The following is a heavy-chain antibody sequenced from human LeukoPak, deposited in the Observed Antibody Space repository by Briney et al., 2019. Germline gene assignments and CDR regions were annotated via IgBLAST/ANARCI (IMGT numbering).Heavy chain of an antibody. CDR2: IRYDGSNK. CDR1: GFTFSSYG. V-gene: IGHV3-30*02. J-gene: IGHJ4*02. D-gene: IGHD2-2*01. CDR3: AKEVDCCSTSCLFDY. Sequence: GGSLRLSCAASGFTFSSYGMHWVRQAPGKGLEWVAFIRYDGSNKYYADSVKGRFTISRDNSKNTLYLQMNSLRAEDTAVYYCAKEVDCCSTSCLFDYWGQGTLVTVSS.